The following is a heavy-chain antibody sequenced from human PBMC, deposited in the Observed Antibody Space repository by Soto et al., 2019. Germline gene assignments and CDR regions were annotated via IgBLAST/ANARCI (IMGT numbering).Heavy chain of an antibody. CDR3: ARGFTVTTYFDY. J-gene: IGHJ4*02. D-gene: IGHD4-17*01. Sequence: PGESLKISCAASGFIFSSYTMHWVRQTPGKGLEWVAIISYDGSNGYYADSVKGRFTISRDNSKNTLYLQMNSLRAEDTAMYYCARGFTVTTYFDYWGQGTLVTVSS. CDR1: GFIFSSYT. CDR2: ISYDGSNG. V-gene: IGHV3-30*04.